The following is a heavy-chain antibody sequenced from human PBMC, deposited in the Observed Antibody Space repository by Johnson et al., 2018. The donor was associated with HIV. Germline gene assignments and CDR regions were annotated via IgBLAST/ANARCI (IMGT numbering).Heavy chain of an antibody. D-gene: IGHD3-3*01. Sequence: QVQLVESGGGVVQPGGSLRLSCAASGFTFSSYGMHWVRQAPGKGLEWVAVISYDGSNKYYADSVKGRFTISRDNSKNTLYLQMNSLRAEDTAVYYCARDRRITIFGAGRAVQSNDAVDIWGQGTMVTVSS. V-gene: IGHV3-30*19. CDR3: ARDRRITIFGAGRAVQSNDAVDI. CDR2: ISYDGSNK. CDR1: GFTFSSYG. J-gene: IGHJ3*02.